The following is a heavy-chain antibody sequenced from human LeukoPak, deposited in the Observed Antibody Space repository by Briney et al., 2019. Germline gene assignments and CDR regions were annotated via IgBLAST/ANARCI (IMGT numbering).Heavy chain of an antibody. CDR3: ARNLDWFSGDAFDI. CDR2: ISSSGSTI. Sequence: PGGSLRLSCAASGFTFSSYSMNWVRQAPGKGLEWVSYISSSGSTIYYADSVKGRFTISRDNAKNSLYLQMNSLRAEDTAVYYCARNLDWFSGDAFDIWGQGTMVTVSS. CDR1: GFTFSSYS. V-gene: IGHV3-48*04. D-gene: IGHD3-9*01. J-gene: IGHJ3*02.